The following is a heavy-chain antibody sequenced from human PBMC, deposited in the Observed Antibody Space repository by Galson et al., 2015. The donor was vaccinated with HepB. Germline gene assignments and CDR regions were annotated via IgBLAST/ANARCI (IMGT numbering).Heavy chain of an antibody. V-gene: IGHV1-2*06. CDR1: GYTFTGYY. Sequence: SVKVSCKASGYTFTGYYMHWVRQAPGQGLEWMGRINPNSGGTNYAQKFQGRVTMTRDTSISTAYMELSRLRSDDAAVYYCARDRTNNWFDPWGQGTLVTVSS. D-gene: IGHD2-2*01. CDR2: INPNSGGT. CDR3: ARDRTNNWFDP. J-gene: IGHJ5*02.